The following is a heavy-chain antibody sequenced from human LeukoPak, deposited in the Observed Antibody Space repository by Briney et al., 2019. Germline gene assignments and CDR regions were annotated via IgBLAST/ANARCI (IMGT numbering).Heavy chain of an antibody. CDR2: IYGGGTT. D-gene: IGHD1-26*01. CDR3: ARNPQPQKFSGIYYKGYFEN. V-gene: IGHV3-53*01. J-gene: IGHJ4*02. Sequence: PGGPLRLSCAASGFNVIDNYISWVRQAPGKGLERVSIIYGGGTTYYEDSVKGRFPISRDDSKNTLYLQMNSLRADDTAVYYCARNPQPQKFSGIYYKGYFENWGQGTLVTVSS. CDR1: GFNVIDNY.